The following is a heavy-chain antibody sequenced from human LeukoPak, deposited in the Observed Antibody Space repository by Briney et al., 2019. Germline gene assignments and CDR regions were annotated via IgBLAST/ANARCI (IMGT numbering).Heavy chain of an antibody. J-gene: IGHJ6*03. Sequence: GGSLRLSCAASGFTFSSYWMSWVRQAPGKGLEWVANIKQDGSEKYYVDSVKGRFTISRDNAKNSLYLQMTSLRAEDTAVYYCARDIRGYSYGAYYYYYYYMDVWGKGTTVTDSS. CDR1: GFTFSSYW. D-gene: IGHD5-18*01. V-gene: IGHV3-7*01. CDR3: ARDIRGYSYGAYYYYYYYMDV. CDR2: IKQDGSEK.